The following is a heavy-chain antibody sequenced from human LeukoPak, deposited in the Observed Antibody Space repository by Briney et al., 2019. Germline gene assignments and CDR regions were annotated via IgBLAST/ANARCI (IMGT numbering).Heavy chain of an antibody. V-gene: IGHV4-38-2*02. J-gene: IGHJ4*02. CDR3: ARVLDYYGPGSYGGDY. D-gene: IGHD3-10*01. CDR2: IYHSGSI. Sequence: PSETLSLTCSVSGGSIRETYWSWIRQPPGKGLEWIGSIYHSGSIFYNLSLKSRVTMSVDMSKNQFSLKLSSVTAADTAVYYCARVLDYYGPGSYGGDYWGQGTLVTVSS. CDR1: GGSIRETY.